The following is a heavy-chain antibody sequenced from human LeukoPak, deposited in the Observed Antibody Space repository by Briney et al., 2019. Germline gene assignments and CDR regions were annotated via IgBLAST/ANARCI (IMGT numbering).Heavy chain of an antibody. D-gene: IGHD4-17*01. Sequence: GSLRLSCAASGFTFSSYSMNWVRQAPGKGLEWVSSISSSSSYIYYADSVKGRFTISRDNAKNSLYLQMNSLRAEDTAVYYCARSSTVTTQNFDYWGQGTLVTVSS. CDR1: GFTFSSYS. V-gene: IGHV3-21*04. CDR3: ARSSTVTTQNFDY. J-gene: IGHJ4*02. CDR2: ISSSSSYI.